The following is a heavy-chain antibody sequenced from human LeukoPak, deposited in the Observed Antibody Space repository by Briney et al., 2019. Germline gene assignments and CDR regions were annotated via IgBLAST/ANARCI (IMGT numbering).Heavy chain of an antibody. Sequence: ASVKVSCKASGYTFTSYGISWVRQAPGQGLEWMGWISAYNGNTNYAQKFQGRVTITTDESTSTAYMELSSLRSEDTAVYCCTRDGNGAYYFDYWGQGTLVTVSS. V-gene: IGHV1-18*01. CDR2: ISAYNGNT. CDR1: GYTFTSYG. D-gene: IGHD3-10*01. CDR3: TRDGNGAYYFDY. J-gene: IGHJ4*02.